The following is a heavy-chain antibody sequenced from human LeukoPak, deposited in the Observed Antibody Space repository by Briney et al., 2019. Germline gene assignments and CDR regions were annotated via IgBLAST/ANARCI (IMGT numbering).Heavy chain of an antibody. CDR3: AGRPVEGWYGVIGWWFDL. CDR1: GGSFSGYY. CDR2: INHSGST. D-gene: IGHD6-19*01. V-gene: IGHV4-34*01. Sequence: SETLSLTCAVYGGSFSGYYWSWIRQPPGKGLEWIGEINHSGSTNYNPSLKSRVTISVDTSKNQFSLKLSSVTAADTAVYYCAGRPVEGWYGVIGWWFDLWGQGTLVTVSS. J-gene: IGHJ5*02.